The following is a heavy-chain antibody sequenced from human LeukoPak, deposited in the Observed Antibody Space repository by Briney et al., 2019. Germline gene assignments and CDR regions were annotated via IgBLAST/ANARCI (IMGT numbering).Heavy chain of an antibody. D-gene: IGHD5-24*01. CDR2: ISSNGGST. J-gene: IGHJ3*02. CDR1: GFTFSSYW. Sequence: GGSLRLSCAASGFTFSSYWMHWVRQAPGKGLEYVSAISSNGGSTYYADSVKGRFTISRDNSKNTLYLQMSSLRAEDTAVYYCVKDPGRDGYNFAFDIWGQGTMVTVSS. V-gene: IGHV3-64D*09. CDR3: VKDPGRDGYNFAFDI.